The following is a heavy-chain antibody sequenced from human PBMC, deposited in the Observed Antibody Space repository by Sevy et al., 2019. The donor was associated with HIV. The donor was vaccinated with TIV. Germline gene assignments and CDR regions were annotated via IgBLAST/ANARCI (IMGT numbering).Heavy chain of an antibody. Sequence: RGSLRLSCAASGFTFSSYAMSWVRQAPGKGLEWVSLISESGGNTYYADSVRGRFTISRDNSKNTLYLQMNSLRAEDTTVYYCARNLAALPDYYYGMDVWGQGTPVVVSS. V-gene: IGHV3-23*01. CDR3: ARNLAALPDYYYGMDV. J-gene: IGHJ6*02. CDR1: GFTFSSYA. D-gene: IGHD6-6*01. CDR2: ISESGGNT.